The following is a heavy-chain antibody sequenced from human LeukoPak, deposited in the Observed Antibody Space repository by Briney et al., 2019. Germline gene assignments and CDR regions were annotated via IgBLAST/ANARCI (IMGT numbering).Heavy chain of an antibody. D-gene: IGHD6-19*01. J-gene: IGHJ4*02. CDR3: ARRYSSGWWIDY. CDR1: GFTVSSNY. Sequence: GGSLRLSCAASGFTVSSNYMNWVRQAPGKGLEWVSVIYSGGSTYYDASVKRRYTISRDNSKNTLYLQMSTIRAEDTDGYYCARRYSSGWWIDYWGQGTLVTVSS. CDR2: IYSGGST. V-gene: IGHV3-53*01.